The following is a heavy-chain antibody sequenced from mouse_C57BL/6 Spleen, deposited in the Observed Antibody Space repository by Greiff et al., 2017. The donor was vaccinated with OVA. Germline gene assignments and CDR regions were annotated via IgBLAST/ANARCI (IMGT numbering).Heavy chain of an antibody. J-gene: IGHJ1*03. CDR3: ARRSYSNYGYFDV. CDR1: GFTFSSYA. D-gene: IGHD2-5*01. Sequence: EVQGVESGGGLVKPGGSLKLSCAASGFTFSSYAMSWVRQTPEKRLEWVATISDGGSYTYYPDNVKGRFTISRDNAKNNLYLQMSHLKSEDTAMYYCARRSYSNYGYFDVWGTGTTVTVSS. V-gene: IGHV5-4*01. CDR2: ISDGGSYT.